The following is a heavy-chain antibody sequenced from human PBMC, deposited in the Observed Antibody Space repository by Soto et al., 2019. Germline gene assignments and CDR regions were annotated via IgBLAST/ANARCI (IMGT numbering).Heavy chain of an antibody. V-gene: IGHV4-34*01. CDR1: GGSFSGYY. CDR2: INHSGST. J-gene: IGHJ3*02. CDR3: ARGEMDGAFDI. Sequence: SETLSLTCAVYGGSFSGYYWSWSRQPPGKGLEWIGEINHSGSTNYNPSLKGRVTISVDTSKNQFSLKLSSVTAADTAVYYCARGEMDGAFDIWGQGTMVTVSS.